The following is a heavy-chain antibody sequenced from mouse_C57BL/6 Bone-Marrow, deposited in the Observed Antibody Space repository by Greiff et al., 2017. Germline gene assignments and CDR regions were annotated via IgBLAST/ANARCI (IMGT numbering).Heavy chain of an antibody. D-gene: IGHD1-1*01. CDR1: GFSLTSYG. V-gene: IGHV2-9*01. J-gene: IGHJ4*01. Sequence: VQLQESGPGLVAPSQSLSITCTVSGFSLTSYGVYWVRQPPGKGLEWLGGIWGGGSTNYNTALMSRLSISKDNTKSQVFLKMNSLQTDDTAMYDCAKHIYYYGSSYGYAMDYWGQGTSVTVSS. CDR3: AKHIYYYGSSYGYAMDY. CDR2: IWGGGST.